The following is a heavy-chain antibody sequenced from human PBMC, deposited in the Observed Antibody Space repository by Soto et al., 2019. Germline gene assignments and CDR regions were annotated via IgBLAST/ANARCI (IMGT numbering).Heavy chain of an antibody. CDR3: ARDVISYDSSGNDAFDI. CDR2: ISAYNGNT. CDR1: GYTFTSYG. J-gene: IGHJ3*02. V-gene: IGHV1-18*01. Sequence: QVQLVQSGAEVKKPGASVKVSCKASGYTFTSYGISWVRQAPGQGLEWMGWISAYNGNTNYAQKLQGRVTMTTDTSTSTAYMELRSLRSDDTAVYYCARDVISYDSSGNDAFDIWGQGTMVTVSS. D-gene: IGHD3-22*01.